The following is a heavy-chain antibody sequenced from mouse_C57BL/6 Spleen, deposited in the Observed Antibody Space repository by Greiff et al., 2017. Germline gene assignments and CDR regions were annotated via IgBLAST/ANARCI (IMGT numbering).Heavy chain of an antibody. V-gene: IGHV1-55*01. CDR2: IYPGSGST. J-gene: IGHJ3*01. CDR3: AREGSTDYYVNGGFAY. CDR1: GYTFTSYW. D-gene: IGHD2-1*01. Sequence: QVQLQQPGAELVKPGASVKMSCKASGYTFTSYWITWVKQRPGQGLEWIGDIYPGSGSTNYNEKFKSTATLTVDTSSSTAYMQLSSLTSEDSAVYYCAREGSTDYYVNGGFAYWGQGTLVTVSA.